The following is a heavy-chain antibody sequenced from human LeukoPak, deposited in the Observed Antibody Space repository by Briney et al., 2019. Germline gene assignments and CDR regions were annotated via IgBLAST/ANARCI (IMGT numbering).Heavy chain of an antibody. CDR1: GFTFSNAW. J-gene: IGHJ4*02. CDR2: IKGKTDGGTT. Sequence: GGSLRLSCAASGFTFSNAWMSWVRQAPGKGLEWVGRIKGKTDGGTTDYAAPVKGRFTISRDDSKNTLYLQMNSLKTEDTAVYYCTTDLWCSSTSCQGDYWGQGTLVTVSS. D-gene: IGHD2-2*01. CDR3: TTDLWCSSTSCQGDY. V-gene: IGHV3-15*01.